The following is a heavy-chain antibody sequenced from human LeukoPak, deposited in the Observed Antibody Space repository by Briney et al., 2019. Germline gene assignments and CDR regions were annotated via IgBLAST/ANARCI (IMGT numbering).Heavy chain of an antibody. V-gene: IGHV1-46*01. CDR1: GYTFTGYY. CDR3: AREASSMYSSGGSFDY. J-gene: IGHJ4*02. CDR2: INPSGGST. D-gene: IGHD6-19*01. Sequence: ASVKVSCKASGYTFTGYYMHWVRQAPGQGLEWMGIINPSGGSTSYAQKFQGRVTMTRDTSTSTVYMELSSLRSEDTAVYYCAREASSMYSSGGSFDYWGQGTLVTVSS.